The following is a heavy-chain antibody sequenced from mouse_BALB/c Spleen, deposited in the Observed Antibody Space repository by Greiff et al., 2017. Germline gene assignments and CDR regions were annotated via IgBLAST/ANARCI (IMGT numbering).Heavy chain of an antibody. J-gene: IGHJ4*01. D-gene: IGHD1-2*01. Sequence: QVQLQQSGAELVKPGASVKLSCKASGYTFTSYYMYWVKQRPGQGLEWIGEINPSNGGTNFNEKFKSKATLTVDKSSSTAYMQLSSLTSEDSAVYYCTRVATAPYYAMDYGGQGTSVTVSS. CDR3: TRVATAPYYAMDY. CDR1: GYTFTSYY. CDR2: INPSNGGT. V-gene: IGHV1S81*02.